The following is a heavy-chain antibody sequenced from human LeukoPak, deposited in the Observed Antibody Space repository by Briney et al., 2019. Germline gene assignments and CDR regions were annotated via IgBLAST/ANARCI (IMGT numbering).Heavy chain of an antibody. J-gene: IGHJ6*02. D-gene: IGHD2-2*01. CDR1: GFTFSDYY. V-gene: IGHV3-11*06. Sequence: GGSLRLSCVASGFTFSDYYMSWIRQAPGKGLEWVSYISSSSSYTNYADSVKGRFTISRDNAKNSLYLQMNSLRAEDTAVYYCARDPDCSGTSCSSVGYYGMDVWGQGTTVTVSS. CDR3: ARDPDCSGTSCSSVGYYGMDV. CDR2: ISSSSSYT.